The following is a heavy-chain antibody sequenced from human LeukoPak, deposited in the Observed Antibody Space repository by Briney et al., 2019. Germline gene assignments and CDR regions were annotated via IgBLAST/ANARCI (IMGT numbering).Heavy chain of an antibody. Sequence: GGPLTLLCSVSGFPFRYYSMLWLRQAPAKGGDWVSSNYISGGDKLFAQAVKGRFTLSRDNSKNTLYLQMNSLRAEDTAGYYCAKGSGYRCATPFDYWGQGTLVTVSS. V-gene: IGHV3-23*05. J-gene: IGHJ4*02. CDR3: AKGSGYRCATPFDY. CDR2: NYISGGDK. D-gene: IGHD5-18*01. CDR1: GFPFRYYS.